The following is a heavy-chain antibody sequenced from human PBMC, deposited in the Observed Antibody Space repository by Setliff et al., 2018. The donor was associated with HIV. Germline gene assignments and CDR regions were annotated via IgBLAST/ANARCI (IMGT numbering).Heavy chain of an antibody. CDR2: IAASSSSET. J-gene: IGHJ4*02. CDR1: GFNFRDYY. D-gene: IGHD5-18*01. Sequence: GGSLRLSCAASGFNFRDYYMTWIRQAPGKGLEWVSYIAASSSSETDYAASVKGRFTVSRDHAKNSLYLQMNSLRAEDTAVYYCARVANSRGYSYDFDSWGQGTLVTVSS. V-gene: IGHV3-11*05. CDR3: ARVANSRGYSYDFDS.